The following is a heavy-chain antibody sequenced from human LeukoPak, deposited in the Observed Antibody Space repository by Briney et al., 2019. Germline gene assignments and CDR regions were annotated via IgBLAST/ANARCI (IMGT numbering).Heavy chain of an antibody. V-gene: IGHV3-23*01. J-gene: IGHJ4*02. CDR2: ISGSGGST. Sequence: PGGSLRLSCAASGFTFSSYAMSWVRQAPGKGLEWVSAISGSGGSTYYADSVKGRFTISRDNSKNTLYLQMNSLRAEDTAVYYCAKDPSYCSGGSCYSDYFDYWGQGTLVTVSS. CDR3: AKDPSYCSGGSCYSDYFDY. D-gene: IGHD2-15*01. CDR1: GFTFSSYA.